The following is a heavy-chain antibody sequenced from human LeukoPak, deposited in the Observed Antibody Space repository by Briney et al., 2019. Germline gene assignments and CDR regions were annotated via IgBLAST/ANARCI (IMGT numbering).Heavy chain of an antibody. V-gene: IGHV3-23*01. CDR3: AKLKRVGIAPFDD. Sequence: GGSLRLSCAASGFTFSHFAMSWVRQAPGKGLDWVSTISGSGNKTYDADSVKGRFTISRDNSKNTLYLQMTGLRAEDTAVYYCAKLKRVGIAPFDDWGQGILVTVSS. CDR1: GFTFSHFA. CDR2: ISGSGNKT. D-gene: IGHD3-10*01. J-gene: IGHJ4*02.